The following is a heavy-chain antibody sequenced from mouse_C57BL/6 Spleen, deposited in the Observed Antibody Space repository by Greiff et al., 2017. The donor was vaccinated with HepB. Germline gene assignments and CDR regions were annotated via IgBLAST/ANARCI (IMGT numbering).Heavy chain of an antibody. CDR2: IHPNSGST. D-gene: IGHD1-1*01. CDR3: ARAVYYGSSPFAY. Sequence: QVQLQQPGAELVKPGASVKLSCKASGYTFTSYWMHWVKQRPGQGLEWIGMIHPNSGSTNYNEKFKSKATLTVDKSSSTAYMQLSSLTSEDSAVYYCARAVYYGSSPFAYWGQGTLVTVSA. CDR1: GYTFTSYW. V-gene: IGHV1-64*01. J-gene: IGHJ3*01.